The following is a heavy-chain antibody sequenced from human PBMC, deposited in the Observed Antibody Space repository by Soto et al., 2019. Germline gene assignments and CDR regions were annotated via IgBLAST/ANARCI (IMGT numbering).Heavy chain of an antibody. CDR3: ARDVPGYCSGGSCYSGWFDP. J-gene: IGHJ5*02. Sequence: QVQLQESGPGLVKPSQTLSLTCTVSGGSIISGGYYWSWIRQHPGKGLEWIGYIYYSGSTYYNPSLKSRVTISVDTSKNQFSLKLSSVTAADTAVYYCARDVPGYCSGGSCYSGWFDPWGQGTLVTVSS. D-gene: IGHD2-15*01. V-gene: IGHV4-31*03. CDR1: GGSIISGGYY. CDR2: IYYSGST.